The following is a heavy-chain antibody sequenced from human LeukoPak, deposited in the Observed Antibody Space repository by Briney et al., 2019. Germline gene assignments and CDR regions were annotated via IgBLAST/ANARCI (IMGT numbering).Heavy chain of an antibody. CDR1: GGSISSGDYY. D-gene: IGHD3-3*01. J-gene: IGHJ4*02. CDR2: IYTSGST. Sequence: PSETLSLTCTVSGGSISSGDYYWSWIRQPPGKGLEWIGRIYTSGSTNYNPSLKSRVTMSVDTSKNQFSLKLSSVTAADTAVYYCARGGERITIFGVVHSPFDYWGQGTLVTVSS. CDR3: ARGGERITIFGVVHSPFDY. V-gene: IGHV4-61*02.